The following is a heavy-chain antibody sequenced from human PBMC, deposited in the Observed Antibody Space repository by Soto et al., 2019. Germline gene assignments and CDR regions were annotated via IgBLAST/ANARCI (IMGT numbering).Heavy chain of an antibody. CDR1: GFTFSNAW. J-gene: IGHJ4*02. Sequence: EVQLVESGGGLVKPGGSLRLSCAASGFTFSNAWMSWVRQAPGKGLEWVGRIKSKTDGGTTDYAAPVKDRFTISRDDSENTLYLQMNSLKTEDAAVDYCTTDEQWELLDYWGEGTLVTVSS. CDR2: IKSKTDGGTT. V-gene: IGHV3-15*01. CDR3: TTDEQWELLDY. D-gene: IGHD1-26*01.